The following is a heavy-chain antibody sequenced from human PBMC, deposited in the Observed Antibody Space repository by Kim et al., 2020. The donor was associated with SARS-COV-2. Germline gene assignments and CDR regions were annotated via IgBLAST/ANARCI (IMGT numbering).Heavy chain of an antibody. J-gene: IGHJ4*02. V-gene: IGHV1-69*02. CDR3: AIKNTAEIDY. CDR2: IA. D-gene: IGHD4-17*01. Sequence: IANYAQKFQGRVTITADKSTSTAYMELSSLRSEDTAVYYCAIKNTAEIDYWGQGTLVTVSS.